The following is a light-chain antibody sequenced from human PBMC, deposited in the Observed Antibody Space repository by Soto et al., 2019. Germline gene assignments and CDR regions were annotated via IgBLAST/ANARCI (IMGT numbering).Light chain of an antibody. CDR3: HQRSKWPLT. J-gene: IGKJ4*01. V-gene: IGKV3-11*01. CDR1: QSVRTY. Sequence: EIVLTQSPATLSLSPGERATLSCRASQSVRTYLAWYQQKPGQAPRLLINDASNRATDIPDRFSGSGSGTDFTLTISSLDPEDFAVYYCHQRSKWPLTFGGGTKVEIK. CDR2: DAS.